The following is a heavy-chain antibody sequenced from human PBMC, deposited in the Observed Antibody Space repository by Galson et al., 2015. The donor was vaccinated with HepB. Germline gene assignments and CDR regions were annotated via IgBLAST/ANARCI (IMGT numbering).Heavy chain of an antibody. CDR1: GFTFSSYA. V-gene: IGHV3-23*01. Sequence: TLILSCAASGFTFSSYAMSWVRQAPGKGLEWVSAISGSGGSAYYADSVKGRFTISRDNSKNTLYLQMNSLRAEDTAVYYCAKVQGGAQWLVSGWFDPWGQGTLVTVSS. D-gene: IGHD6-19*01. CDR2: ISGSGGSA. J-gene: IGHJ5*02. CDR3: AKVQGGAQWLVSGWFDP.